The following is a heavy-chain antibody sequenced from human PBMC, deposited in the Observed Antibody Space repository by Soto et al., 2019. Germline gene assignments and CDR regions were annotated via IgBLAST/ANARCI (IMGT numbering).Heavy chain of an antibody. CDR2: IYDRGT. D-gene: IGHD3-22*01. V-gene: IGHV4-61*01. CDR1: GGSVRSGTYY. J-gene: IGHJ4*02. Sequence: SETLSLTCTVSGGSVRSGTYYWSWIRQPPGKGLEWIGYIYDRGTNYNPSLKSRVTISLDTSKNLFSLKLTSVTAADTAVYYCARDRYDSSGYFDFWGPGTLVTVSS. CDR3: ARDRYDSSGYFDF.